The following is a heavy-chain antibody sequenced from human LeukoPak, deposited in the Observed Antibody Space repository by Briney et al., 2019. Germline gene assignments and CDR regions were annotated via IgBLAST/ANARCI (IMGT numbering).Heavy chain of an antibody. CDR2: IIPILGIA. V-gene: IGHV1-69*04. CDR3: ARDRQYQLLKVLYNWFDP. Sequence: SVKVSCKASGGTFSSYTISWVRQAPGQGLEWMGRIIPILGIANYAQKFQGRVTIIADKSTSTAYMELSSLRSEDTAVYYCARDRQYQLLKVLYNWFDPWGQGTLVTVSS. CDR1: GGTFSSYT. D-gene: IGHD2-2*01. J-gene: IGHJ5*02.